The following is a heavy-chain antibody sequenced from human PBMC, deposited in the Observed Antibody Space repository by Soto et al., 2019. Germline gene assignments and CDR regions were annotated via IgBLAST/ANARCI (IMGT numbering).Heavy chain of an antibody. CDR2: ISYDGSNK. CDR3: ARDHTIFGVVYYYYGMDV. CDR1: GFTFSSYA. Sequence: ESGGGVVQPGRSLRLSCAASGFTFSSYAMHWVRQAPGKGLEWVAVISYDGSNKYYADSVKGRFTISRDNSKNTLYLQMNSLRAEDTAVYYCARDHTIFGVVYYYYGMDVWGQGTTVTVSS. J-gene: IGHJ6*02. V-gene: IGHV3-30-3*01. D-gene: IGHD3-3*01.